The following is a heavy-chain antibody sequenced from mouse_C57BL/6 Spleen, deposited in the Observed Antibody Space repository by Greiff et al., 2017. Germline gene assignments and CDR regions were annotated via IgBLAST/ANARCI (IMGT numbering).Heavy chain of an antibody. Sequence: VQLKQSGPGLVKPSQSLSLTCSVTGYSITSGYYWNWIRQFPGNKLEWMGYISYDGSNNYNPSLKNRISITRDTSKNQFFLKLNSVTTEDTATYYCARDLPYYYGRSYEGYWGQGTTLTVSS. CDR3: ARDLPYYYGRSYEGY. J-gene: IGHJ2*01. CDR2: ISYDGSN. D-gene: IGHD1-1*01. V-gene: IGHV3-6*01. CDR1: GYSITSGYY.